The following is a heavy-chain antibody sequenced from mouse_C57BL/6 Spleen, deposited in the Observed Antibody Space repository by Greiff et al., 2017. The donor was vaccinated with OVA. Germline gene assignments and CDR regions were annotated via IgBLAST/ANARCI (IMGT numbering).Heavy chain of an antibody. J-gene: IGHJ4*01. CDR3: AVGSSPYYYAMDY. Sequence: VQLQQSGPELVKPGASVKISCKASGYAFSSSWMNWVKQRPGKGLEWIGRIYPGDGDTNYNGKFKGKATLTADKSSSTAYMQLSSLTSEDSAVYFCAVGSSPYYYAMDYWGQGTSVTVSS. CDR1: GYAFSSSW. V-gene: IGHV1-82*01. D-gene: IGHD1-1*01. CDR2: IYPGDGDT.